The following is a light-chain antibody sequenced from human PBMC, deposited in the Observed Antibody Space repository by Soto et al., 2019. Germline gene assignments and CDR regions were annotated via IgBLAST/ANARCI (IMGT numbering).Light chain of an antibody. Sequence: QAVVTQEPSLTVSPGGTVTLTCASSTGAVTSSYYPNWFQQKPGQAPRALIYSTSNTHSWTPARFSGSLLGGKAALTLAGVEPEDDADYYCLLYCGGTQLVFGGGTKLTVL. V-gene: IGLV7-43*01. J-gene: IGLJ3*02. CDR3: LLYCGGTQLV. CDR2: STS. CDR1: TGAVTSSYY.